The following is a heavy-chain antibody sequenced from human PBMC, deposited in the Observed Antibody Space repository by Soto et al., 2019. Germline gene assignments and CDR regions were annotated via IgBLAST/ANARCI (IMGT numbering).Heavy chain of an antibody. CDR1: GFTFSSYG. CDR2: ISYDGSNK. D-gene: IGHD3-3*01. CDR3: AKASRWITIFGVALLNYYYGMDV. Sequence: QVQLVESGGGVVQPGRSLRLSCAASGFTFSSYGMHWVRQAPGKGLEWVAVISYDGSNKYYADSVKGRFTISRDNSKNTLYPQMNSLRAEDTAVYYCAKASRWITIFGVALLNYYYGMDVWGQGTTVTVSS. V-gene: IGHV3-30*18. J-gene: IGHJ6*02.